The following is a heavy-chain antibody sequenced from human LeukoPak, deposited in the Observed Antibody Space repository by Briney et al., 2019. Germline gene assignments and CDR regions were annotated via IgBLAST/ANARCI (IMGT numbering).Heavy chain of an antibody. D-gene: IGHD6-13*01. CDR3: ARGYSSSWYEFNSFDP. CDR2: IYYSGST. V-gene: IGHV4-59*01. CDR1: GGSISSYY. Sequence: SETLSLTCTVSGGSISSYYWSWIRQPPGKGLEWIGYIYYSGSTNYNPSLKSRVTISVDTSKDQFSLNLSSVTAADTAVYYCARGYSSSWYEFNSFDPWGQGTLVTVSS. J-gene: IGHJ5*02.